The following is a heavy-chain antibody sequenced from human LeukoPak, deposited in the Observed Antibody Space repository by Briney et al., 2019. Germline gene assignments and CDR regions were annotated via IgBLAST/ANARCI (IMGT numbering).Heavy chain of an antibody. CDR2: ISRNSGLI. CDR3: TKDFGEWWGAFDI. D-gene: IGHD2-15*01. CDR1: GFTFDDYA. V-gene: IGHV3-9*01. J-gene: IGHJ3*02. Sequence: GGALRLSCAASGFTFDDYAMHWVRQAPGKGLEWVSSISRNSGLIDYADSVKGRFTISRDNAKNSPYLQMNSLRAEDTALYYCTKDFGEWWGAFDIWGQGTMVTVFS.